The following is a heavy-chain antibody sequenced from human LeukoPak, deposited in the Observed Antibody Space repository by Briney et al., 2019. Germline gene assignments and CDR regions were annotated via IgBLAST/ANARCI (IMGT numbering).Heavy chain of an antibody. CDR3: ARSAAGPNWFDP. J-gene: IGHJ5*02. CDR2: IYYSGST. Sequence: SETLSLTCTVSGGSISSYYWSWIRQPPGKGLEWIGYIYYSGSTNYNPSLKSRVTISVDTSKNQFSLKLSSVTAADTAVHYCARSAAGPNWFDPWGQGTLVTVSS. D-gene: IGHD6-13*01. CDR1: GGSISSYY. V-gene: IGHV4-59*01.